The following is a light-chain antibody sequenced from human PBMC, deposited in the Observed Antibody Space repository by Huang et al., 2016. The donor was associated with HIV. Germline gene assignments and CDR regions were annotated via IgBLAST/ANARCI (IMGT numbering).Light chain of an antibody. V-gene: IGKV1-33*01. CDR1: QDIGKD. CDR2: DAS. Sequence: DIQMTQSPSSLSASVGDRVTITCQASQDIGKDLNWYQQKPGQVPKLLIFDASNLETGVPSRFSGSGSGTDFTFTITTLQPEDIATYYCQHYDSLPPWTFGQGTRVQI. J-gene: IGKJ1*01. CDR3: QHYDSLPPWT.